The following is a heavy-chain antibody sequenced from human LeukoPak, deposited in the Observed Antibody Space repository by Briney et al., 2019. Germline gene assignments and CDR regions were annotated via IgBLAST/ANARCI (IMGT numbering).Heavy chain of an antibody. CDR3: ARERWLQLSSYFDL. CDR2: ISSSGSTI. CDR1: GFTFSDYY. Sequence: KPGGSLRLSCAASGFTFSDYYMSWIRQAPGKGLEWVSYISSSGSTIYYADSVKGRFTISRDNAKNSLYLQMDSLRAEDTAVYYCARERWLQLSSYFDLWGRGTLVTVSS. J-gene: IGHJ2*01. D-gene: IGHD5-24*01. V-gene: IGHV3-11*01.